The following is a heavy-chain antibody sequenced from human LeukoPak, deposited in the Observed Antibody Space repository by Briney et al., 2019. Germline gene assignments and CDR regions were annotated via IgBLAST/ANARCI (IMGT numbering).Heavy chain of an antibody. V-gene: IGHV4-59*11. CDR3: ARGDYYAGGGRNWFDP. CDR2: IYYSGST. CDR1: GGSIGSHQ. D-gene: IGHD3-16*01. Sequence: SETLSLTCTVSGGSIGSHQWSWIRQPPGKGLEFIGYIYYSGSTNYNPSLKSRVTISVDASKNQFSLGLTSVTAADTAVYYCARGDYYAGGGRNWFDPWGHGSLVTVSS. J-gene: IGHJ5*02.